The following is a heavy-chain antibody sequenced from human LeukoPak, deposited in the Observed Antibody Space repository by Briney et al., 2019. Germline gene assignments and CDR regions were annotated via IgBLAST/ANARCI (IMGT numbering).Heavy chain of an antibody. CDR2: ISGGGSST. D-gene: IGHD2/OR15-2a*01. CDR1: GFTFYTYA. Sequence: PGGSLRLSCAASGFTFYTYAMSWARQAPGKGLEWVSAISGGGSSTNYEDSVKGRFTISRDNSKYTLDLQMNSLRAEDTAVYYCARARESRYLDYWGQGTLVTVSS. V-gene: IGHV3-23*01. CDR3: ARARESRYLDY. J-gene: IGHJ4*02.